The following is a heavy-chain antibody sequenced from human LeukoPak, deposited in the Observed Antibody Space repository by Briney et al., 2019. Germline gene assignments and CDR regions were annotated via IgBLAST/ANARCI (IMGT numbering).Heavy chain of an antibody. CDR1: GFTFSSYG. D-gene: IGHD4-17*01. J-gene: IGHJ4*02. CDR2: IRYDGSNK. CDR3: AKGGDCGDYVGGFDY. V-gene: IGHV3-30*02. Sequence: GGSLRLSCAASGFTFSSYGMHWVRQAPGKGLEWVTFIRYDGSNKHYADSVKGRFTISRDNSKNTLYLQMNSLRAEDTAVYYCAKGGDCGDYVGGFDYWGQGTLVTVSS.